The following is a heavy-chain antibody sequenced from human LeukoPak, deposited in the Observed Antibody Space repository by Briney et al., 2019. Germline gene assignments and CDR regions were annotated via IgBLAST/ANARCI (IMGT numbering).Heavy chain of an antibody. CDR2: IIPIFSTA. D-gene: IGHD6-13*01. Sequence: ASVKVSCKASGGTISSYAISWVRQAPGQGLEWMGGIIPIFSTANYALKFQGRVTITTDESTSTAYMELSSLRSEDTAVYYCARAGIAARGDNYYMDVWGKGTTVTVSS. V-gene: IGHV1-69*05. CDR3: ARAGIAARGDNYYMDV. J-gene: IGHJ6*03. CDR1: GGTISSYA.